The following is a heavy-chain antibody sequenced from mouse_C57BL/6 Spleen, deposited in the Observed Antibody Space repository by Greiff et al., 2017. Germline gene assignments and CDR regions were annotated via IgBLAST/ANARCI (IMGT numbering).Heavy chain of an antibody. CDR1: GFTFSSYA. J-gene: IGHJ4*01. Sequence: EVQVVESGEGLVKPGGSLKLSCAASGFTFSSYAMSWVRQTPEKRLEWVAYISSGGDYIYYADTVKGRFTISRDNARNTLYLQMSSLKSEDTAMYYCTRDRGKSKAMDYWGQGTSVTVSS. CDR3: TRDRGKSKAMDY. D-gene: IGHD1-1*02. CDR2: ISSGGDYI. V-gene: IGHV5-9-1*02.